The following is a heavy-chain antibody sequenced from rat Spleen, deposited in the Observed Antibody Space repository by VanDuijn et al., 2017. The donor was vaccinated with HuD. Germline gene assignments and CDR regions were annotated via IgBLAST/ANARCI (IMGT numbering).Heavy chain of an antibody. CDR3: TRDVVAY. D-gene: IGHD1-12*01. J-gene: IGHJ3*01. V-gene: IGHV5-29*01. Sequence: EVQLVESDGGLVQPGRSLKLSCAASGFTFSDYGMAWVRQAPTKGLEWVATISYDGGRNFYRDSVKGRFTISRDNAKSSLYLQMDSLRSEDTATYYCTRDVVAYWGQGTLVTVSS. CDR1: GFTFSDYG. CDR2: ISYDGGRN.